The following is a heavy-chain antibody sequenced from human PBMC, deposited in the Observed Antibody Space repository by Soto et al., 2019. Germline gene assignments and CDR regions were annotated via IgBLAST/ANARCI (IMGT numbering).Heavy chain of an antibody. D-gene: IGHD5-12*01. V-gene: IGHV3-48*03. Sequence: GGSLRLSCAASGFTFSSYEMNWVRQAPGKGLEWVSYISSSGSTIYYADSVKGRFTISRDNAKNSLYLQMNSLRAEDTAVYYCARDHRDGYLVYWYFDLWGRGTLVTVSS. CDR3: ARDHRDGYLVYWYFDL. CDR2: ISSSGSTI. CDR1: GFTFSSYE. J-gene: IGHJ2*01.